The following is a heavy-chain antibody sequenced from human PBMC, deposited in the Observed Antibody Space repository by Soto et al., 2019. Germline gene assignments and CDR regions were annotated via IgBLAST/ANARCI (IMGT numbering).Heavy chain of an antibody. CDR1: GGSVSSGSYY. Sequence: QVQLQESGPGLVKPSETLSLSCTVSGGSVSSGSYYWSWIRQPPGKGLEWIGYVFYSGSTNYNPSLKSRVTISVDTSKNQFSLKLSSVTAADTAVYYCAREMTTSPGWAFDIWGQGTMVTVSS. V-gene: IGHV4-61*01. CDR2: VFYSGST. D-gene: IGHD4-4*01. J-gene: IGHJ3*02. CDR3: AREMTTSPGWAFDI.